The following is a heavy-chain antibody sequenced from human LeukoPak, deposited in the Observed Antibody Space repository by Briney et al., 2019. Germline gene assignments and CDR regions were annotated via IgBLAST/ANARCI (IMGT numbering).Heavy chain of an antibody. CDR2: IRYDGTNK. V-gene: IGHV3-30*02. CDR1: GFTSSSYG. D-gene: IGHD4-17*01. CDR3: AKDRDYGDYPSAYYYYMDV. Sequence: PGGSLRLSCAASGFTSSSYGIHWVRQAPGKGLEWVAFIRYDGTNKWYADSVKGRFTISRDNSKNTLYLQMNSLRVEDTAVYHCAKDRDYGDYPSAYYYYMDVWGEGTTVTVSS. J-gene: IGHJ6*03.